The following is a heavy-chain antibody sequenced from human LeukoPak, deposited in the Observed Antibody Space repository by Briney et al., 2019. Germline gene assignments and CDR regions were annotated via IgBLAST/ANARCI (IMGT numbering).Heavy chain of an antibody. CDR1: GFTFDDYA. V-gene: IGHV3-9*01. Sequence: GGSLRLSCAASGFTFDDYAMHWVRQAPGKGLEWVSGISWNSGSIGYADSVKGRFTISRDNSKNTLYLQMNSLRAEDTAVYYCARDGGYNYGFDYWGQGTLVTVSS. CDR3: ARDGGYNYGFDY. J-gene: IGHJ4*02. D-gene: IGHD5-18*01. CDR2: ISWNSGSI.